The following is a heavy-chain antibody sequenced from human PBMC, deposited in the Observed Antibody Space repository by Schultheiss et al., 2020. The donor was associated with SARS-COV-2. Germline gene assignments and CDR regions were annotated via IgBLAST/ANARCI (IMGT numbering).Heavy chain of an antibody. J-gene: IGHJ5*02. CDR1: GFTFSSYA. CDR2: ISYDGSNK. D-gene: IGHD6-13*01. V-gene: IGHV3-30*01. Sequence: GGSLRLSCAASGFTFSSYAMSWVRQAPGKGLEWVAVISYDGSNKYYADSAKGRFTISRDNSKNTLYLQMNSLKAEDTAVYYCARNRIAAAGIRWFDPWGQGTLVTVSS. CDR3: ARNRIAAAGIRWFDP.